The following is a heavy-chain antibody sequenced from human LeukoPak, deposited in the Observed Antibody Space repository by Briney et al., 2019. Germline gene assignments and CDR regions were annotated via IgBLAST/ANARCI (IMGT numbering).Heavy chain of an antibody. D-gene: IGHD5-18*01. J-gene: IGHJ6*03. CDR3: AKDLLRNTAMVTGCYYYYYMDV. Sequence: GGSLRLSFAASGYTFTSYTMSWVRAAPGKGLEWVSAISVSGGSTYYADSAKGRFTISRDNSKNTLYLQMNSLRAEDTAVYYCAKDLLRNTAMVTGCYYYYYMDVWGKGATVTVSS. CDR1: GYTFTSYT. CDR2: ISVSGGST. V-gene: IGHV3-23*01.